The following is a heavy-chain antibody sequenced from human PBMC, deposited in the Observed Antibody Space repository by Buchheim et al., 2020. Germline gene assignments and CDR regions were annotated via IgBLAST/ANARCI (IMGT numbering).Heavy chain of an antibody. CDR1: GFTFSSYA. J-gene: IGHJ5*02. D-gene: IGHD1-26*01. V-gene: IGHV3-30-3*01. Sequence: QVQLVESGGGVVQPGRSLRLSCAASGFTFSSYAMHWVRQAPGKGLEWVAVISYDGSNKYYADSVKGRVTISRDNSKNTLYLQMNSLRAEDTAVYYCARDERKRGWGNWFDPWGQGTL. CDR3: ARDERKRGWGNWFDP. CDR2: ISYDGSNK.